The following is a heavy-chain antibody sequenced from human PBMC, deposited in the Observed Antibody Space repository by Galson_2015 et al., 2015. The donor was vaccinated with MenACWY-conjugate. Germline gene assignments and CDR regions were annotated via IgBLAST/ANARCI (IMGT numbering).Heavy chain of an antibody. V-gene: IGHV4-34*01. CDR3: ARGYCSSTTCWGLSW. D-gene: IGHD2-2*01. CDR1: GGSFSDYY. Sequence: TLSLTCAVYGGSFSDYYWSWIRQPPGKGLEWIGEINHSGSTDYNPSLKSRVTMSVDTSKNQFSLKLSSVTAADTAVYYCARGYCSSTTCWGLSWWGQGTLVTVSS. CDR2: INHSGST. J-gene: IGHJ4*02.